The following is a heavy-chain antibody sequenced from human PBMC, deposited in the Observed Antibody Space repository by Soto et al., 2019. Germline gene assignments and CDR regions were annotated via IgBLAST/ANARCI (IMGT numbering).Heavy chain of an antibody. Sequence: QVQLVQSGAEVKKPGASVKVSCKASGYTFTSYGISWVRQAPGQGLEWMGWISAYNGNTNYAQRLQGRVTMTTDTSTSTAYMELRSVRSDDTAVYYCAGGSSIAAPNGDWFDPWGQGTLVTVSS. CDR3: AGGSSIAAPNGDWFDP. CDR2: ISAYNGNT. V-gene: IGHV1-18*01. CDR1: GYTFTSYG. J-gene: IGHJ5*02. D-gene: IGHD6-6*01.